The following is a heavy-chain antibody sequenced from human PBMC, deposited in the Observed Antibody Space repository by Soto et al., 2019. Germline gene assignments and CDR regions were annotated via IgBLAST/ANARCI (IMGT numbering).Heavy chain of an antibody. CDR1: GYTFSNYG. V-gene: IGHV3-23*01. CDR3: AKHAGYTYYYYMDV. CDR2: ITGSGGDT. D-gene: IGHD5-12*01. J-gene: IGHJ6*03. Sequence: GESLKISCAASGYTFSNYGMIWVRQAPGKGLEWVSSITGSGGDTYYADSVKGRFTISRDNSKSTLYLQMNSLRAEDTAVYYCAKHAGYTYYYYMDVWGKGTTVTVSS.